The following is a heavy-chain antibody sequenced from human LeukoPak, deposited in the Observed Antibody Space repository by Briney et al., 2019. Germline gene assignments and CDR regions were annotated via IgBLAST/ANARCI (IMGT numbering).Heavy chain of an antibody. CDR3: ARKVGITIFGQRPLYYYYYMDV. V-gene: IGHV4-34*01. J-gene: IGHJ6*03. CDR1: GGSFSGYY. D-gene: IGHD3-3*01. CDR2: INHSGST. Sequence: SETLSLTCAVYGGSFSGYYWSWIRQPPGKGLEWIGEINHSGSTNYNPSLKSRVTISVDTSKYQFSLKLSSVTAADTAVYYCARKVGITIFGQRPLYYYYYMDVWGKGTTVTVSS.